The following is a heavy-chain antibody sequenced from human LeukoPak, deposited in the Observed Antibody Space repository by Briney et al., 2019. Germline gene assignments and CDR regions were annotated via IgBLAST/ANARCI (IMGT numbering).Heavy chain of an antibody. Sequence: GGSLRLSCTASAFTFSSYAMSWLRQAPGKGLEWLSTISGSGSSAFSADSVKGRFTISRDNSKNTLYLQMNSLRAEDTAVYYCARGHYDFWSGDNWFDPWGQGTLVTVSS. CDR2: ISGSGSSA. CDR3: ARGHYDFWSGDNWFDP. CDR1: AFTFSSYA. D-gene: IGHD3-3*01. V-gene: IGHV3-23*01. J-gene: IGHJ5*02.